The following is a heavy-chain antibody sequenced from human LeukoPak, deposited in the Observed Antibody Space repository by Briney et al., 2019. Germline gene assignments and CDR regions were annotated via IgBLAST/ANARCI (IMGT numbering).Heavy chain of an antibody. D-gene: IGHD3-10*01. CDR1: GFTFDDYA. CDR3: AKVIGGVYGSGNFDY. Sequence: GGSLRLSCAASGFTFDDYAMHWVRQAPGKGLGWVSGISWNSGSIGYADSVKGRFTISRDNAKNSLYLQMNSLRAEDTALYYCAKVIGGVYGSGNFDYWGQGTLVTVSS. J-gene: IGHJ4*02. V-gene: IGHV3-9*01. CDR2: ISWNSGSI.